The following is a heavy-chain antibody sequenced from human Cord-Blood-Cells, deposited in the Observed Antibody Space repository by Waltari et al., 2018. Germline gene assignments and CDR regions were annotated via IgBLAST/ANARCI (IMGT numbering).Heavy chain of an antibody. V-gene: IGHV3-30*18. D-gene: IGHD7-27*01. J-gene: IGHJ5*02. CDR1: GFTFSSYG. Sequence: QVQLVESGGGVVQPGRSLRLSCAASGFTFSSYGIHWVRQAPGKGLEWVAVISYDGSNKYYADSVKGRFTSSRDNSKNTLYLQMNSLRAEDTAVYYCAKDRTGDGWFDPWGQGTLVTVSS. CDR2: ISYDGSNK. CDR3: AKDRTGDGWFDP.